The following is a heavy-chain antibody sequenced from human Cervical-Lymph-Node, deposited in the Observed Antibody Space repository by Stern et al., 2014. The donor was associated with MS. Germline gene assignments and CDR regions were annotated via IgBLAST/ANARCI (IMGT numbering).Heavy chain of an antibody. CDR1: GFTFSNYG. V-gene: IGHV3-33*01. D-gene: IGHD4-11*01. CDR2: IWHDGSKT. Sequence: VQLVQSGGGVVQPGRSLRLSCIASGFTFSNYGMHWVRQAPGKGLEWVATIWHDGSKTYYSDSVRGRFTISRYNSKSTLSLQMNSLRVEDTAVYYCVRDWSSNAYKSEDYWGQGTLVTVSS. J-gene: IGHJ4*02. CDR3: VRDWSSNAYKSEDY.